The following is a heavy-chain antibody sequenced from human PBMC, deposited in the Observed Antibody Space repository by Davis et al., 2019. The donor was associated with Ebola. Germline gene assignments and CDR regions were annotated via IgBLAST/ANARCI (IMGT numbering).Heavy chain of an antibody. V-gene: IGHV1-3*01. J-gene: IGHJ4*02. CDR2: INAGNGNT. D-gene: IGHD5-12*01. Sequence: ASVKVSCKASGYTFTSYAMHWVRQAPGQRLEWMGWINAGNGNTKYSQKFQGRVTITRDTSASTAYMELSSLRSEDTAVYYCARDLLSGYVHFDYWGQGTLVTVSS. CDR3: ARDLLSGYVHFDY. CDR1: GYTFTSYA.